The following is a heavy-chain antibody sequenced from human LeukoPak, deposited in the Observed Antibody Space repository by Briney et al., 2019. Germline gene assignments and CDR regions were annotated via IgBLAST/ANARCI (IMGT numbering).Heavy chain of an antibody. D-gene: IGHD4/OR15-4a*01. CDR3: VRRTLLRRANYIYYFFDF. V-gene: IGHV4-4*08. J-gene: IGHJ4*02. Sequence: SETLSLTCTVSGGSISSDYWTWIRQPPGKGLEWIGYIFSSGSTNSNPSLKSRVTIPIDTSKNQFSLKLSSVTAADTAVYYCVRRTLLRRANYIYYFFDFWAQGILVTVSS. CDR2: IFSSGST. CDR1: GGSISSDY.